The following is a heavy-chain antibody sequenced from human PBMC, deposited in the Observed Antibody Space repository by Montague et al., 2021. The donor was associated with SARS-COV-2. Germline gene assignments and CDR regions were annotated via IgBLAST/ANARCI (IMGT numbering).Heavy chain of an antibody. Sequence: PALVKPTQTLTLTCSFSGFSPSTTGMCISWIRQPPGKALEWLALIDWDSDKYYSTSLKTRLTISKDTSKDQVVLTMTKMDPVDTATYYCARVGFGHYDAVDVWGQGTTVTVSS. D-gene: IGHD1-26*01. CDR3: ARVGFGHYDAVDV. V-gene: IGHV2-70*13. J-gene: IGHJ6*02. CDR2: IDWDSDK. CDR1: GFSPSTTGMC.